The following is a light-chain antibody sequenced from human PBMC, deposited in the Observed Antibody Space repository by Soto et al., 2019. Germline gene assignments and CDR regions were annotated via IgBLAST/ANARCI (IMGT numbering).Light chain of an antibody. J-gene: IGLJ1*01. V-gene: IGLV2-14*03. CDR2: DVS. Sequence: QSVLTQPASVSASPAQSITISCTGTSSDIGAYNYVSWYQQYPGKAPKLMIFDVSNRPSGVSRRFSGSKSGNTASLTISGLQSEDEADYYCTSWTSSNSYVFGTGTKVTVL. CDR1: SSDIGAYNY. CDR3: TSWTSSNSYV.